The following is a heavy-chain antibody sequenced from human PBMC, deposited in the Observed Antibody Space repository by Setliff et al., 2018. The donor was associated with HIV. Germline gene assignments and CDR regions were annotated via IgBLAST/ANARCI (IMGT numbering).Heavy chain of an antibody. D-gene: IGHD6-13*01. CDR2: ISASGST. V-gene: IGHV4-61*02. Sequence: KLSETLSLTCTVSGGSISTGVYYWSWIRQPADKALEWIGRISASGSTNYNPSLESRVTLSIDTSNNQFSLKLTSVTAADTAVYYCARVYSRSWFFFDHWGQGILVTVSS. J-gene: IGHJ4*02. CDR1: GGSISTGVYY. CDR3: ARVYSRSWFFFDH.